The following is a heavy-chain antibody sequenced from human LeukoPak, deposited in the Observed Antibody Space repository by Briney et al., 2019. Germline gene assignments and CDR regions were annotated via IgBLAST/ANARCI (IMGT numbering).Heavy chain of an antibody. Sequence: GALRLSCAASGFTFSSYSMHWVRQAPGKGLEYVSAISGNGDYTYYTDSVKGRFTVSRDNSKNTLYLQVGSLRAEDMAVYYCARKGLSVAAPDYWGQGALVTVTS. J-gene: IGHJ4*02. CDR3: ARKGLSVAAPDY. CDR1: GFTFSSYS. CDR2: ISGNGDYT. V-gene: IGHV3-64*02. D-gene: IGHD6-19*01.